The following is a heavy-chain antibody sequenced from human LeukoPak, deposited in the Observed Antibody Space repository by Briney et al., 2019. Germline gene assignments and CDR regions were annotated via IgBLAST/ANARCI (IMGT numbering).Heavy chain of an antibody. V-gene: IGHV3-7*05. D-gene: IGHD3-3*01. J-gene: IGHJ4*02. Sequence: GGSLRLSCAATGFTFSSYWMSWVRQAPGKGLEWVANINPDGGEKYYVDSVKGRFTISRDNAKNLLYLQMNTLRGEDTAVYYCAKDIIPPGLFWDSWGQGNLVTVSS. CDR3: AKDIIPPGLFWDS. CDR2: INPDGGEK. CDR1: GFTFSSYW.